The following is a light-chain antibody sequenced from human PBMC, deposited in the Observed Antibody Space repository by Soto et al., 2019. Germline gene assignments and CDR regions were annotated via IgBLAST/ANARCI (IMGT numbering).Light chain of an antibody. CDR1: QNVANY. J-gene: IGKJ5*01. CDR3: QQHGSSPIT. V-gene: IGKV3-11*01. CDR2: ESS. Sequence: EIVLTQSPATLSLSPGERATLSCRASQNVANYLDWYQQKPGQAPRLLIYESSNRATGIAARFSGSGSGTDFTLTISRLEPEDLAVYYCQQHGSSPITFGQGTRLEIK.